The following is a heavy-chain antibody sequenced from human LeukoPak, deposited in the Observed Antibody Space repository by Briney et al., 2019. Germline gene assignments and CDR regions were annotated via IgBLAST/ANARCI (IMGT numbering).Heavy chain of an antibody. V-gene: IGHV3-23*01. Sequence: GGSLRLSCAASGFTFSNYAMTWVRQAPGKGLEWVSGISDNGGSTYYADSLKGRFTISRDNSKNTLYLQMDSLRAEDTAVYYCAKDRSSGWSTEYFDFWGQGTLVTVSS. CDR3: AKDRSSGWSTEYFDF. CDR2: ISDNGGST. CDR1: GFTFSNYA. D-gene: IGHD6-19*01. J-gene: IGHJ4*02.